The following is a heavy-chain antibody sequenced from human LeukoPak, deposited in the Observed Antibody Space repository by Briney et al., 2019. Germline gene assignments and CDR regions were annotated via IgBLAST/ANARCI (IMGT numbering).Heavy chain of an antibody. CDR2: IYPGDSDT. Sequence: GESLKISCKGSGYSFTSYWIGWVRQMPGKGLEWMGIIYPGDSDTRYSPSFQGQVTISADKSISTAYLQWSSLKASDTAMYYCARRAPGGRDYDVLTGWNYWGQGTLVTVSS. D-gene: IGHD3-9*01. J-gene: IGHJ4*02. CDR1: GYSFTSYW. CDR3: ARRAPGGRDYDVLTGWNY. V-gene: IGHV5-51*01.